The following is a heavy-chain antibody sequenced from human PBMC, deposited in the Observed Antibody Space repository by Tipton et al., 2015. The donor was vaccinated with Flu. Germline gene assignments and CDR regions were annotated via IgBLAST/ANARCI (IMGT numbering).Heavy chain of an antibody. CDR2: IKQDGSEK. D-gene: IGHD2-21*01. CDR1: GFTFSIYW. Sequence: VQLVQSGGGLVQPGGSLRLSCAASGFTFSIYWMSWVRQASGKGLEWVANIKQDGSEKNYVDTVKGRFTISRDNDKRSLYLQMNTLRAEDTAVYYCAREIPGGATNLDYWGQGTLVTVSS. CDR3: AREIPGGATNLDY. V-gene: IGHV3-7*03. J-gene: IGHJ4*02.